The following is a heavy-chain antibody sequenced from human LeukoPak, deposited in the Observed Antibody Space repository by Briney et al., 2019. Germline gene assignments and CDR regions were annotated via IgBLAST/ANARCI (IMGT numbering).Heavy chain of an antibody. D-gene: IGHD3-22*01. V-gene: IGHV3-23*01. CDR3: ASDRYYYDSSGYYSHYWYFDL. CDR1: GFTFKTYG. J-gene: IGHJ2*01. Sequence: PGGALRLSCAAPGFTFKTYGMNWVPQAPGKGLEWGSAISGSGGSTYYADSVKGRFTISRDNSKNTLYLQMHSLRAEDTAVYYCASDRYYYDSSGYYSHYWYFDLWGRGTLVTVSS. CDR2: ISGSGGST.